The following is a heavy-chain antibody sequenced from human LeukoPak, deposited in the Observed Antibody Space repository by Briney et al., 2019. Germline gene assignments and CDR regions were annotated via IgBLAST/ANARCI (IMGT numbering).Heavy chain of an antibody. CDR2: IYPGDSDT. V-gene: IGHV5-51*01. J-gene: IGHJ6*02. CDR1: GYSFTSYW. D-gene: IGHD3/OR15-3a*01. Sequence: GESLKISCKGSGYSFTSYWIGWVRQMPGKGLEWMGIIYPGDSDTRYSPSFQGQVTISADKSISPAYLQWSSLKASDTAMYYCARGLFGTADYYYGMDVWGQGTTVTVSS. CDR3: ARGLFGTADYYYGMDV.